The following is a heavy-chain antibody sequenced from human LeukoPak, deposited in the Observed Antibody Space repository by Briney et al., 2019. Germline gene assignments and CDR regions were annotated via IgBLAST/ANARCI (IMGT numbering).Heavy chain of an antibody. CDR2: ISSSSSYI. CDR1: GFTFSSYS. J-gene: IGHJ3*02. V-gene: IGHV3-21*01. D-gene: IGHD3-22*01. CDR3: ARGLRGYYYDSSGPMPGAFDI. Sequence: GGSLRLSCAASGFTFSSYSMNWVRQAPGKGLEWVSSISSSSSYIYYADSVKGRFTISRDNAKNSLYLQMNSLRAEDTAVYYCARGLRGYYYDSSGPMPGAFDIWGQGTMVTVSS.